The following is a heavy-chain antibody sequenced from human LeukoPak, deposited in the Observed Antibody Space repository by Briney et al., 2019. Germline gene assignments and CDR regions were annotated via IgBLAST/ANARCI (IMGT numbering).Heavy chain of an antibody. CDR3: ATSGSPEGMDV. CDR2: ISGSGGST. J-gene: IGHJ6*02. CDR1: GFTFSSYA. V-gene: IGHV3-23*01. D-gene: IGHD1-26*01. Sequence: GGSLRLSCAASGFTFSSYAMSWVPQAPGKGLEWVAAISGSGGSTYYADSVKGRFTISRDNSKNTLYLQMNSLRAEDTAVYYCATSGSPEGMDVWGQGTTVTVSS.